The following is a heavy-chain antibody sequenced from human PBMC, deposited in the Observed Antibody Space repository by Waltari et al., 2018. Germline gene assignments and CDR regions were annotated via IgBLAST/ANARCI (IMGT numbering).Heavy chain of an antibody. CDR3: VRPPHCRGNTCTAL. CDR2: IYTSGTT. D-gene: IGHD3-10*01. V-gene: IGHV4-39*01. Sequence: QVYLQESGPGLVKPSESLSLTCTVSGASVKSTSYYGGWIRQPPGKGREWIGSIYTSGTTYYNPALKSRVTISVDASDKQFYLTLTSVTAADTAVYFCVRPPHCRGNTCTALWGQGALVTVSS. CDR1: GASVKSTSYY. J-gene: IGHJ4*02.